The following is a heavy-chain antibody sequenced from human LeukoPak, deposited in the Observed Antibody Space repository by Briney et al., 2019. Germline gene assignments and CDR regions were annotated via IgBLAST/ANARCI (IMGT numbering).Heavy chain of an antibody. CDR2: TRFDGSIK. CDR3: ARWGGTRQYYFDY. V-gene: IGHV3-33*01. D-gene: IGHD1-1*01. Sequence: AGGPLRLSCAVSGFTFSDYGFHWVRQAPGKGLEWVAVTRFDGSIKEYADSVKGRFTISRDDSKNTLYLQMNSLKSEDTAVYYCARWGGTRQYYFDYWGRGTLVTVSS. J-gene: IGHJ4*02. CDR1: GFTFSDYG.